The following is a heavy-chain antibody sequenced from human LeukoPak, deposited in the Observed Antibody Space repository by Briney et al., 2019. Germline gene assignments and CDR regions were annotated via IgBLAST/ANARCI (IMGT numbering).Heavy chain of an antibody. CDR2: ISYDGSNK. V-gene: IGHV3-30*03. J-gene: IGHJ6*03. CDR1: GFTFSSYG. CDR3: ARDLAHMDV. Sequence: GGSLRLSCAASGFTFSSYGMHWVRQAPGKGLEWVAVISYDGSNKYYADSVKGRFTISRDNSKNTLYLQMNSLRAEDTAVYYCARDLAHMDVRGKGTTVTVSS.